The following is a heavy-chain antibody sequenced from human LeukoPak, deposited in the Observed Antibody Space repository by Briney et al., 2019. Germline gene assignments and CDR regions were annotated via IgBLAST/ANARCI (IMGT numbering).Heavy chain of an antibody. CDR3: ARSRRITMIVVVIKGDFDY. V-gene: IGHV1-69*13. Sequence: SVKVSCKASGGTFSSYAISWVRRAPGQGLEWMGGIIPIFGTANYAQKFQGRVTITADESTSTAYMELSSLRSDDTAVYYCARSRRITMIVVVIKGDFDYWGQGTLVTVSS. J-gene: IGHJ4*02. CDR1: GGTFSSYA. D-gene: IGHD3-22*01. CDR2: IIPIFGTA.